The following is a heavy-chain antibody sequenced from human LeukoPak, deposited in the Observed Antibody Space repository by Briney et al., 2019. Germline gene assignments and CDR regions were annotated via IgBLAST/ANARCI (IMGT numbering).Heavy chain of an antibody. CDR1: GFSFISYS. J-gene: IGHJ5*02. CDR3: ERGATTTRFGRLDP. D-gene: IGHD4-17*01. CDR2: ISSSSDYI. Sequence: GGSLRLSCAASGFSFISYSMNWVRQAPGKGLEWVSSISSSSDYIYHADSVKGRFTISRDNPKKSLYLQMNSLRAEDTAVYYCERGATTTRFGRLDPWGQGTLVIVSS. V-gene: IGHV3-21*01.